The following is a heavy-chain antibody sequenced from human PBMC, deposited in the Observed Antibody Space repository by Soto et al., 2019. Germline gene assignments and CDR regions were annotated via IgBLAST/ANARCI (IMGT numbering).Heavy chain of an antibody. D-gene: IGHD1-26*01. CDR3: ARGLSGSRDWYFDL. CDR2: IWFDGSKK. J-gene: IGHJ2*01. CDR1: GFTFSSYG. V-gene: IGHV3-33*01. Sequence: QVQLVESGGGVVQPGTSLRLSCAASGFTFSSYGMHWVRQAPGKGLEWVAVIWFDGSKKYYSDSVKGRFTIPRDDFKGTLYLQMNSLRAEDTAVYYCARGLSGSRDWYFDLWGRGTLVTVSS.